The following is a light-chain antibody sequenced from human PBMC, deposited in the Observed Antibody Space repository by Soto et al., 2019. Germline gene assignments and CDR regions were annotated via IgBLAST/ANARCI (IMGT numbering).Light chain of an antibody. CDR3: QQYVSWT. CDR2: GTS. CDR1: QTISSNY. J-gene: IGKJ1*01. V-gene: IGKV3-20*01. Sequence: EIVLTQSPGTLSVSPGERATLSCRASQTISSNYLAWYQQKPGQAPSLLIYGTSSRATGIPDRFSGSGSGTAFPLTISGLEPEASAIYYCQQYVSWTFGQGTKVEIK.